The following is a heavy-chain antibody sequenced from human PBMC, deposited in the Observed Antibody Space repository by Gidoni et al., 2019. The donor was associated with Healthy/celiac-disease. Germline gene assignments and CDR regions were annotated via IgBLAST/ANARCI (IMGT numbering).Heavy chain of an antibody. CDR2: IYSSGST. D-gene: IGHD2-2*01. CDR3: ARLGGYCSSTSCPRWFDP. CDR1: GGSISRYY. V-gene: IGHV4-59*08. Sequence: QVQLQESGPGLVKPSETLSLTCTVPGGSISRYYWSWIRQPPGKGLEWIGYIYSSGSTNYNPCRKSRVTISVDTSKNQFSLKLSSVTAADTAGYYCARLGGYCSSTSCPRWFDPWGQGTLVTVSS. J-gene: IGHJ5*02.